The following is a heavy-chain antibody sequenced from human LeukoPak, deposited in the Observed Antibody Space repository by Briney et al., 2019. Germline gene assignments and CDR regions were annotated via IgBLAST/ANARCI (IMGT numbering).Heavy chain of an antibody. V-gene: IGHV3-21*01. CDR1: GFTFSSYS. CDR3: ASSLFGEFDY. D-gene: IGHD3-10*01. J-gene: IGHJ4*02. Sequence: GGSLRLSCAASGFTFSSYSMNWVRQAPGKGLEWVSSISSSSSYIYYADSVKGRFTVSRDNAKNSLYLQMNSLRAEDTAVYYCASSLFGEFDYWGQGTLVTVSS. CDR2: ISSSSSYI.